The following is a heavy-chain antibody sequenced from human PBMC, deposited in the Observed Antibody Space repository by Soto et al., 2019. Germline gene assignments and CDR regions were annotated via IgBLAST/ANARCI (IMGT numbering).Heavy chain of an antibody. Sequence: QVQLVQSGAEVKKPGSSVKVSCKASGGTFSSYAISWVRQAPGQGLEWMGGIIPIFGTANFAQKFQGRVTHAADESTSTAYKELSSLGSEDTAGCYCARAVAGRVAGCFYGIDVWGQGTTVTVSS. CDR1: GGTFSSYA. J-gene: IGHJ6*02. CDR3: ARAVAGRVAGCFYGIDV. CDR2: IIPIFGTA. V-gene: IGHV1-69*12. D-gene: IGHD6-13*01.